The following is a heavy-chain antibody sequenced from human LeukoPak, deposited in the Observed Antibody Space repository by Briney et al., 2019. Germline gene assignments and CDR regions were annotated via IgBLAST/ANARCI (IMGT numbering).Heavy chain of an antibody. CDR3: ARDQTGNWFDP. CDR1: GFTFSSYE. J-gene: IGHJ5*02. V-gene: IGHV3-48*03. Sequence: PGGSLRLSCAASGFTFSSYEMNWVRQAPGKGLEWVSYISSSGSTIYYADSVKGRFTISRDNAKKSLYLQMNSLRAEDTAVYYCARDQTGNWFDPWGQGTLVTVSS. D-gene: IGHD1-14*01. CDR2: ISSSGSTI.